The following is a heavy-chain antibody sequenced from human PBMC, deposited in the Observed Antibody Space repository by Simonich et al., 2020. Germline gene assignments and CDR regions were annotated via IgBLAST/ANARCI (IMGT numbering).Heavy chain of an antibody. CDR3: ARGALTGDYYYMDV. CDR2: INPNRGGT. V-gene: IGHV1-2*02. Sequence: VQLVQSGAEVKKPGASVKVSCKASGYTFTGYYMHWVRQAPGQGLEWQGWINPNRGGTNYAQKFQGRVNMTRDTSISTAYMELSRLRSDDTAVYYCARGALTGDYYYMDVWGKGTTVTVSS. CDR1: GYTFTGYY. J-gene: IGHJ6*03. D-gene: IGHD7-27*01.